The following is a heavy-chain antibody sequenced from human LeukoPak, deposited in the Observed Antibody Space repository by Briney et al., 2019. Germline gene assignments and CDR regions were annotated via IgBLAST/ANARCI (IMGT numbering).Heavy chain of an antibody. CDR3: ASSGGAVAGTYRDY. D-gene: IGHD6-19*01. V-gene: IGHV4-4*07. Sequence: SETLSLTCTVSGGSISSYYWSWIRQPAGKGLEWIGRIYTSGSTNYNPSLKSRVTMSVDTSKNQFSLKLSSVTAADTAVYYCASSGGAVAGTYRDYWGQGTLVTVSS. CDR1: GGSISSYY. CDR2: IYTSGST. J-gene: IGHJ4*02.